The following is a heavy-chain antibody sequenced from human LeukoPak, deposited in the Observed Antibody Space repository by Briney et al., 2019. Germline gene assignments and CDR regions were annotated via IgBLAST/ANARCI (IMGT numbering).Heavy chain of an antibody. V-gene: IGHV3-23*01. CDR1: GFTFSTYA. D-gene: IGHD1-1*01. CDR2: ISGRGDGT. Sequence: PGGSLRLSCAASGFTFSTYAMSWVRQAPGKGLEWVSLISGRGDGTYYAESVKGRFTISRDNSKNTVYLHMNSLRDDDAAIYHCAKGPKTADPLEEYFQHWGQGSLVTVSS. J-gene: IGHJ1*01. CDR3: AKGPKTADPLEEYFQH.